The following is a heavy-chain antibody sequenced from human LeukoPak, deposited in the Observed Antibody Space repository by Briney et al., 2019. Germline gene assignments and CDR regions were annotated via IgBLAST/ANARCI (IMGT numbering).Heavy chain of an antibody. CDR1: GGSISSYY. Sequence: SETLSLTCAVSGGSISSYYWSWIRQPPGKGLEWIGYIYYSGSTDYNPSLKSRVTISVDTSKDQFSLKLSSVTAADTAVYYCARVGYGGYDLDYWGQGALVTVSS. CDR3: ARVGYGGYDLDY. CDR2: IYYSGST. V-gene: IGHV4-59*01. D-gene: IGHD5-12*01. J-gene: IGHJ4*02.